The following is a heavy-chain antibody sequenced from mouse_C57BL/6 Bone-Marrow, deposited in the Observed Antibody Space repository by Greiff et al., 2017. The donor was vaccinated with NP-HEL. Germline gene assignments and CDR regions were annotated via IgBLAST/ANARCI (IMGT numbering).Heavy chain of an antibody. CDR1: GFTLSDYG. CDR2: ISSGSSTI. J-gene: IGHJ1*03. Sequence: EVHLVESGGGLVKPGGSLKLSCAASGFTLSDYGMHWVRQAPEKGLEWVAYISSGSSTIYYADTVKGRFTISRDNTKDTLFLQMTSLRSEDTAMYYCAKEHFYFDVWGTGTTVTVSS. CDR3: AKEHFYFDV. V-gene: IGHV5-17*01.